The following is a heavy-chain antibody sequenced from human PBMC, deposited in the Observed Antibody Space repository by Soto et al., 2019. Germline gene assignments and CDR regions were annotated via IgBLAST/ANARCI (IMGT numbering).Heavy chain of an antibody. V-gene: IGHV2-5*02. CDR3: AHGSCSSADCYPNPYLDY. D-gene: IGHD2-2*01. CDR1: GFSLSTTAEG. CDR2: IYWDDDE. Sequence: QITLKESGPTLVKPTQTLTLTCTFSGFSLSTTAEGVGWIRQPPGKALEWLALIYWDDDERYRPSLKSRLTITKDTSKTQVVLTMTNVDPVDTATYYCAHGSCSSADCYPNPYLDYWGQGILVTVSS. J-gene: IGHJ4*02.